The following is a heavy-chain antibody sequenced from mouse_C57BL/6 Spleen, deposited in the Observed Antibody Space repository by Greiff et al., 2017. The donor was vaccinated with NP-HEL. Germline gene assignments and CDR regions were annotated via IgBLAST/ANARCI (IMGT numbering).Heavy chain of an antibody. J-gene: IGHJ3*01. CDR2: ISDGGSYT. Sequence: EVQLVESGGGLVKPGGSLKLSCAASGFTFSSYAMSWVRQTPEKRLEWVATISDGGSYTYYPDNVKGRFTISRDNAKNNLYLQMSHLKSEDTAMYYCARDDDSTWFAYWGQGTLVTVSA. V-gene: IGHV5-4*01. CDR1: GFTFSSYA. D-gene: IGHD2-4*01. CDR3: ARDDDSTWFAY.